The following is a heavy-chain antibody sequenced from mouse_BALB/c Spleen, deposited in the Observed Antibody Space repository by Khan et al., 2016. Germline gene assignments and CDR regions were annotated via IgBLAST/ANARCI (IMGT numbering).Heavy chain of an antibody. D-gene: IGHD1-1*01. Sequence: QMQLQQSGPELVKPGASVKMSCKASGYTFTSYFILWVKQRPGQGLEWNGWIYPGDGTSKYNEKFKGKTTLTADKSSSTAYMLLSSLTSEDSAIYFCARITTVVGELDYWGQGTTLTVSS. V-gene: IGHV1S56*01. CDR3: ARITTVVGELDY. CDR2: IYPGDGTS. CDR1: GYTFTSYF. J-gene: IGHJ2*01.